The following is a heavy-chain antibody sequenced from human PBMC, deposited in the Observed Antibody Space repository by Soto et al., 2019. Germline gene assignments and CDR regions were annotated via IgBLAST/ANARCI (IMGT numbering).Heavy chain of an antibody. J-gene: IGHJ3*02. CDR1: GFTFSSYG. Sequence: GGSLRLPWAASGFTFSSYGIHRVRHAPGKVLAWVSVIWYDGSSKYYADSVKGRFTISRDNSKNTLYLQMNSLRAEDTAVYYCARGDYYDSSGYPDAFDIWGQGTMVTVSS. V-gene: IGHV3-33*01. D-gene: IGHD3-22*01. CDR3: ARGDYYDSSGYPDAFDI. CDR2: IWYDGSSK.